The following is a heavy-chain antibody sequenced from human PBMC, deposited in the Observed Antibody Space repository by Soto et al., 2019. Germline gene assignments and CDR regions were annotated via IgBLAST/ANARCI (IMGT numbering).Heavy chain of an antibody. J-gene: IGHJ3*02. CDR1: GGSFSGYY. V-gene: IGHV4-34*01. D-gene: IGHD2-2*01. CDR3: ARIGIGGMPAAMRHRAFDI. Sequence: SETLSLTCAVYGGSFSGYYWSWIRQPPGKGLEWIGEINHSGSTNYNPSLKSRVTISVDTSKNQFSLKLSSVTAADTAVYYCARIGIGGMPAAMRHRAFDIWGQGTMVTVSS. CDR2: INHSGST.